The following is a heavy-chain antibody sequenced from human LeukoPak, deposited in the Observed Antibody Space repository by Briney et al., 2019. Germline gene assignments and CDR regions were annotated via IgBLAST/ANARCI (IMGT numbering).Heavy chain of an antibody. J-gene: IGHJ4*02. V-gene: IGHV1-69*05. Sequence: GASVKVSCKASGGTFSSYAISWVRQAPGQGLEWMGGIIPIFGTANYAQKFQGRVTITTDESTSTAYMELSSLRSEDTAVYYCATRTQYCGGDCSFDYWGQGTLVTVSP. CDR1: GGTFSSYA. D-gene: IGHD2-21*02. CDR2: IIPIFGTA. CDR3: ATRTQYCGGDCSFDY.